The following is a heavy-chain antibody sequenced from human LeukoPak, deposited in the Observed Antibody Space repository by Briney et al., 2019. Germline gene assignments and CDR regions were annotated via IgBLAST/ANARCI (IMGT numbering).Heavy chain of an antibody. D-gene: IGHD6-19*01. CDR3: ASVLRRIAVAGSGRGNAFDI. J-gene: IGHJ3*02. V-gene: IGHV4-39*01. CDR2: IYYSGST. CDR1: GGSISSSSYY. Sequence: SETLSLTCTVPGGSISSSSYYWGSIRQPPGKGLEWIGCIYYSGSTYYNPPLKSRVTISVDTAKNQFSLKLSSVTAADTAVYYCASVLRRIAVAGSGRGNAFDIWGQGTMVTVSS.